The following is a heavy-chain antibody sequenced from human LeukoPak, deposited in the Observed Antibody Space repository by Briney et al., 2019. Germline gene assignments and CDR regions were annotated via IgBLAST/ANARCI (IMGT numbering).Heavy chain of an antibody. D-gene: IGHD5-12*01. Sequence: GESLKISCKGSGYSFTTYWIGWVRQMPGKGLEWMGIVYPSDSDTKYSPSFQGQVTISADKFTSTAYLQWSSLKASDTAMYYCARRLFSLVAATEGAFDVWGQGTRVTVSS. CDR2: VYPSDSDT. CDR3: ARRLFSLVAATEGAFDV. V-gene: IGHV5-51*01. CDR1: GYSFTTYW. J-gene: IGHJ3*01.